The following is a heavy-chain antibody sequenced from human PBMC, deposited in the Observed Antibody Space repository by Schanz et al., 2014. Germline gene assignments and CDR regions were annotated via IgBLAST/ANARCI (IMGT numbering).Heavy chain of an antibody. V-gene: IGHV1-69*09. J-gene: IGHJ6*03. D-gene: IGHD6-19*01. CDR1: GYTTFTDYY. CDR3: ARLGTGMAVAGSVIDSYYYYMDV. CDR2: IIPIHGIV. Sequence: QVQLVQSGAEVKKPGASVKVSCKASGYTTFTDYYIHWVRQAPGQGLEWMGRIIPIHGIVNYAQRFQDRVRITADKSTSTAYMELSSLRSEDTAVYYCARLGTGMAVAGSVIDSYYYYMDVWGEGTTVTVSS.